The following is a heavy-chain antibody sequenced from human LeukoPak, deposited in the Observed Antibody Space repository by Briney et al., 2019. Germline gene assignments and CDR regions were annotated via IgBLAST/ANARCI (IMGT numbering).Heavy chain of an antibody. V-gene: IGHV4-39*01. J-gene: IGHJ3*02. Sequence: SETLSLTCIVSGGSIRSSNYYWGWIRQPPGKGLEWIRSIYYSGSTYYNPSLKSRVTISVDTSKNQFSLKLSSVTAADTAVYYCATYDILTYSGWFDIWGQGTMVTVSS. D-gene: IGHD3-9*01. CDR2: IYYSGST. CDR1: GGSIRSSNYY. CDR3: ATYDILTYSGWFDI.